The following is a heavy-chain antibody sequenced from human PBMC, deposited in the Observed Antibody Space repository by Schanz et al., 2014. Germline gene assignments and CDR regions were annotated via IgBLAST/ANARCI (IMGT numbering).Heavy chain of an antibody. J-gene: IGHJ6*02. Sequence: VQLVESGGGVVQPGRSLRLSCAASGFTFSSYGMHWVRQVPGKGLEWVAVVCYDGSKKYYADSVKGRFTTSRDNSKNTMYLQMNSVRAEDTAVYYCVKDLQRELLRDDHYYGMDVWGQGTTVTVSS. V-gene: IGHV3-33*06. CDR3: VKDLQRELLRDDHYYGMDV. CDR2: VCYDGSKK. D-gene: IGHD1-26*01. CDR1: GFTFSSYG.